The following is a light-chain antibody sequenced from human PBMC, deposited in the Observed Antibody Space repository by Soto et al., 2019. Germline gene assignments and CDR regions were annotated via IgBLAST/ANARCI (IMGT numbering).Light chain of an antibody. V-gene: IGKV3-11*01. CDR2: DAS. Sequence: IVLTQSPATLSLSPGERATLSCRASQSVSTYLAWYQKKPGQPPRLLIYDASNRATDVPARFSGSGSGTDFTLTISSLASEDFAIYYCQQGNNWPLTFGGGTKVEIK. CDR3: QQGNNWPLT. CDR1: QSVSTY. J-gene: IGKJ4*01.